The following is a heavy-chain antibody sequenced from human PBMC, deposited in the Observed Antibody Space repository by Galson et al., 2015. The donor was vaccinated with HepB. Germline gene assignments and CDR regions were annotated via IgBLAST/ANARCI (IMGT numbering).Heavy chain of an antibody. CDR1: GFTFSSYS. J-gene: IGHJ6*02. V-gene: IGHV3-21*01. D-gene: IGHD4-23*01. CDR3: ARDSHDYGGNSAGRSSYYYYGMDV. Sequence: SLRLSCAASGFTFSSYSMNWVRQAPGKGLEWVSSISSSSSYIYYADSVKGRFTISRDNAKNSLYLQMNSLRAEDTAVYYCARDSHDYGGNSAGRSSYYYYGMDVWGQGTTVTVSS. CDR2: ISSSSSYI.